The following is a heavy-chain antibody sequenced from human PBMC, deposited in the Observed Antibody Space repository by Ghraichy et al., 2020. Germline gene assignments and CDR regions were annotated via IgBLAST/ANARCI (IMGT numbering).Heavy chain of an antibody. CDR2: IKSDGSST. V-gene: IGHV3-74*01. D-gene: IGHD2-15*01. Sequence: GGSLRLSCAASGFTLSNYCMHWVRQAPGKGLVWVSRIKSDGSSTIYADSVKGRFTISRDNAKNTLFLQMNSLRAEDTAVYYCAREYCSGGRCYFGTGGSHFDYWGQGILVTVSS. CDR3: AREYCSGGRCYFGTGGSHFDY. J-gene: IGHJ4*02. CDR1: GFTLSNYC.